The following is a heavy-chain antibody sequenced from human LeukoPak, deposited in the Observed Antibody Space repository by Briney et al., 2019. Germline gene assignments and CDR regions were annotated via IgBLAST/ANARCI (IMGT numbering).Heavy chain of an antibody. Sequence: PSETLSLTCAVYGGSFSGYYWSWIRQPPRKGLEWIGEINHSGSTNYNPSLKSRVTISVDTSKNQFSLKLSSVTAADTAVYYCARTPRPGYSYGYWYFDLWGRGTLVTVSS. D-gene: IGHD5-18*01. CDR1: GGSFSGYY. V-gene: IGHV4-34*01. CDR2: INHSGST. CDR3: ARTPRPGYSYGYWYFDL. J-gene: IGHJ2*01.